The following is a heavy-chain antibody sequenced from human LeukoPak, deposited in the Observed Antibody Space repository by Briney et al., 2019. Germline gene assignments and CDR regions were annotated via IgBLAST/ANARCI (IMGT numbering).Heavy chain of an antibody. Sequence: GGSLRLSCAASGFAFSTYWMHWVRQAPGKGLVWVSRINSDGSSTSYADSVKGRFTISRDNAKNTLYLQMNSLRAEDTAVYCCAVRGVITTDPSDYWGQGTLVTVSS. J-gene: IGHJ4*02. CDR1: GFAFSTYW. CDR2: INSDGSST. CDR3: AVRGVITTDPSDY. D-gene: IGHD3-10*01. V-gene: IGHV3-74*01.